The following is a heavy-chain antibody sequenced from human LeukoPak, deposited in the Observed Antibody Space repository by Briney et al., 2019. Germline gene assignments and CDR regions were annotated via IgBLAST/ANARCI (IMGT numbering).Heavy chain of an antibody. V-gene: IGHV4-39*01. D-gene: IGHD3-9*01. Sequence: SETLSLTCTISGGSIISSSHYWGWIRQPPGKGLEWFGSVIGSTLYDGSSGYNPSLNSRLTISVDTFKNQFSLRLRSVTAADTAIYFCASLAMTGAARRGYLDNWGQGTLVTVSS. CDR3: ASLAMTGAARRGYLDN. CDR1: GGSIISSSHY. J-gene: IGHJ4*02. CDR2: TLYDGSS.